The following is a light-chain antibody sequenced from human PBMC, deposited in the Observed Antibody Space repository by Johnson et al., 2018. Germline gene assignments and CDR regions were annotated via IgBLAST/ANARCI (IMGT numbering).Light chain of an antibody. V-gene: IGLV1-51*02. J-gene: IGLJ1*01. CDR1: SSNIGNNY. CDR3: GTWYSSLSAGNV. CDR2: ENN. Sequence: QSVLTQPPSVSAAPGQKVTISCSGSSSNIGNNYVSWYQQLPGTAPKLLIYENNKRPSGFPDRFSGSKSGTSATLGITGLQTGDEADYYCGTWYSSLSAGNVFGTGTEVTVL.